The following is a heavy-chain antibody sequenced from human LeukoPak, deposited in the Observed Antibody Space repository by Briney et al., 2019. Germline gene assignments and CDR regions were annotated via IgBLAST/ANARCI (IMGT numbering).Heavy chain of an antibody. CDR2: ISWNSGSI. D-gene: IGHD5-18*01. J-gene: IGHJ5*02. CDR1: GFTFDDYA. CDR3: AKDPSSAGYSYGYAFDP. Sequence: GGSLRLSCAASGFTFDDYAMHWVRQAPGKGLEWVSGISWNSGSIGYADSVKGRFTISRDNAKNSLYLQMNSLRAEDTALYYCAKDPSSAGYSYGYAFDPWGQGTLVTVSS. V-gene: IGHV3-9*01.